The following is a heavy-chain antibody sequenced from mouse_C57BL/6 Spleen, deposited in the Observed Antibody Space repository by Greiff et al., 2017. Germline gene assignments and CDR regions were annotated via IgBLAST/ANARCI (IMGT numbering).Heavy chain of an antibody. Sequence: VQLQQSGPELVKPGASVKISCKASGYTFTDYYMNWVKQSHGKSLEWIGDINPNNGGTSYNQKFKGKATLTVDKSSSTAYMELRSLTSDDSAVYYCACAGGFYAMDYWGQGTSVTVSS. CDR1: GYTFTDYY. CDR2: INPNNGGT. V-gene: IGHV1-26*01. CDR3: ACAGGFYAMDY. J-gene: IGHJ4*01.